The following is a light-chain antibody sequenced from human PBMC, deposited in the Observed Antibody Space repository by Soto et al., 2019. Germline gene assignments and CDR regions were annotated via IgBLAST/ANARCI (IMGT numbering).Light chain of an antibody. CDR2: GAS. CDR1: QSVSSN. Sequence: EIVMTQSPATLSVSPGERATLSSSASQSVSSNLAWYQQKPGQAPRLLIYGASTRATGIPARFSGSGSGTEFTLPISSLQSEDFAVYYCQQYNNWPHTFGQGTRLEI. CDR3: QQYNNWPHT. J-gene: IGKJ5*01. V-gene: IGKV3-15*01.